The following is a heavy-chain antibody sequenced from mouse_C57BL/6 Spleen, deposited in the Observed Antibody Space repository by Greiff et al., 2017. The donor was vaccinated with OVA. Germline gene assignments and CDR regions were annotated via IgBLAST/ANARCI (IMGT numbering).Heavy chain of an antibody. D-gene: IGHD1-1*01. J-gene: IGHJ2*01. Sequence: VQLKESGPGLVKPSQSLSLTCSVTGYSITSGYYWNWIRQFPGNKLEWMGYISYDGSNNYNPSLKNRISITRDTSKNQFFLKLNSVTTEDTATYYCARGPLYYGSFLYYFDYWGQGTTLTVSS. CDR3: ARGPLYYGSFLYYFDY. CDR1: GYSITSGYY. V-gene: IGHV3-6*01. CDR2: ISYDGSN.